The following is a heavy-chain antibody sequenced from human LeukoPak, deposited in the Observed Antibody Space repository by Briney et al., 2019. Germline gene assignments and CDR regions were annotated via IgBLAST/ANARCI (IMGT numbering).Heavy chain of an antibody. CDR3: AKDPIKWAFGGVIVPNSHYFDY. CDR2: ISGSGGST. Sequence: PGGSLRLSCAASGFTFSSYGMSWVRQAPGKGLEWVSAISGSGGSTYYADSVKGRFTISRDNSKNTLYLQMNSLRAEDTAVYYCAKDPIKWAFGGVIVPNSHYFDYWGQGTLVTVSS. D-gene: IGHD3-16*02. CDR1: GFTFSSYG. J-gene: IGHJ4*02. V-gene: IGHV3-23*01.